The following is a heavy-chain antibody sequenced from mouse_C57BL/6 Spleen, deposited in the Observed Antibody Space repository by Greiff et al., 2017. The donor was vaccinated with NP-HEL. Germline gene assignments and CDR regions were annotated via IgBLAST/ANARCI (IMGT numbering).Heavy chain of an antibody. V-gene: IGHV3-6*01. Sequence: EVQRVESGPGLVKPSQSLSLTCSVTGYSITSGYYWNWIRQFPGNKLEWMGYISYDGSNNYNPSLKNRISITRDTSKNQFFLKLNSVTTEDTATYYCARGDVFDYWGQGTTLTVSS. CDR3: ARGDVFDY. CDR1: GYSITSGYY. D-gene: IGHD3-3*01. CDR2: ISYDGSN. J-gene: IGHJ2*01.